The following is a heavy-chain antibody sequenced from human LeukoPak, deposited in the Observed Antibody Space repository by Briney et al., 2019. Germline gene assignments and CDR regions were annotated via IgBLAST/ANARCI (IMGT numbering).Heavy chain of an antibody. D-gene: IGHD3-3*01. Sequence: PSETLSLTCSVPIDSITNYYWSWIRQPPGKGLEWIGFIYHSGNTNKNPSLTTRVTMSVDTSKTQITLRLSSVTAADTAVYYCAREGLFWSGYLFDYWGQGTLVTVSS. J-gene: IGHJ4*02. CDR2: IYHSGNT. CDR1: IDSITNYY. V-gene: IGHV4-59*01. CDR3: AREGLFWSGYLFDY.